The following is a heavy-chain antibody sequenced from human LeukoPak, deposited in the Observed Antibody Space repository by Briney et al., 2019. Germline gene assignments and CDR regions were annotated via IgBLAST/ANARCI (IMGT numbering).Heavy chain of an antibody. CDR3: AKCGLRYFDGDAFDI. Sequence: PGGSLRLSCAASGFTFSSYGMSWVRQAPGKGLEWVSTISGSGGSTYYADSVKGRFTISRDNSKNTLYLQMNSLRAEDTAVYYCAKCGLRYFDGDAFDIWGQGTMVTVSS. J-gene: IGHJ3*02. CDR1: GFTFSSYG. V-gene: IGHV3-23*01. D-gene: IGHD3-9*01. CDR2: ISGSGGST.